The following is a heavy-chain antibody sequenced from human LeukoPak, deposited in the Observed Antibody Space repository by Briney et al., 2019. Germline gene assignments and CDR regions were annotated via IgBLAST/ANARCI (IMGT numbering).Heavy chain of an antibody. J-gene: IGHJ3*02. CDR1: GFTFSSYA. D-gene: IGHD1-26*01. V-gene: IGHV3-30*04. CDR2: ISYDGSNK. CDR3: AKDRDIVGAISYAFDI. Sequence: TGGSLRLSCAASGFTFSSYAMHWVRQAPGKGLEWVAVISYDGSNKYYADSVKGRFTISRDNSKNTLYLQMNSLRAEDMALYYCAKDRDIVGAISYAFDIWGQGTMVTVSS.